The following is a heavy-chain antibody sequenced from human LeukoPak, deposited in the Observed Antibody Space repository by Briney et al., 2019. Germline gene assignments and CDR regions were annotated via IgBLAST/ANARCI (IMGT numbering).Heavy chain of an antibody. CDR3: ARGRYYDSSGYYYFDS. V-gene: IGHV3-20*04. CDR2: TNWNGVST. CDR1: GFSFDDYG. D-gene: IGHD3-22*01. J-gene: IGHJ4*02. Sequence: PGGSLRLSCAASGFSFDDYGMNWVRQVPGKGLEWVCGTNWNGVSTAYADPVKGRFTISRDNAKKSLYLQMNSLRVEDTALYYCARGRYYDSSGYYYFDSWGQGTLVTVSS.